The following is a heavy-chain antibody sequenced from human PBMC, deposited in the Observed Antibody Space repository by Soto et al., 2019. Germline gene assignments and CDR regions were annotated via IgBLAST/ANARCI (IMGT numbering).Heavy chain of an antibody. V-gene: IGHV1-18*01. Sequence: QVALVQSGTEVKTPGASVKVSCKASGYTFSNYGMSWVRQAPGQGLEWMGWISGLNGKTNYAPKFQGRDTMTTDTSASTAYMELRSLISDDTAVYYCARDYPVPSATPNNWSDPWGHGTLVTDSS. CDR3: ARDYPVPSATPNNWSDP. J-gene: IGHJ5*02. CDR1: GYTFSNYG. CDR2: ISGLNGKT.